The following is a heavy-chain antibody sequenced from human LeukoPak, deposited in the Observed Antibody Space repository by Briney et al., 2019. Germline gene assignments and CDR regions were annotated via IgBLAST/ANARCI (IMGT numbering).Heavy chain of an antibody. CDR1: GFTFSSYA. J-gene: IGHJ4*02. D-gene: IGHD1-26*01. CDR2: ISGSGGST. V-gene: IGHV3-23*01. Sequence: GGSLRLSCAASGFTFSSYAMSWVRQAPGKGLEWVSAISGSGGSTYYADSVKGRFTISRDNSKNTLYLQMNSLRAEDTAVHYCAKVGSGSYHFFDYWGQGTLVTVSS. CDR3: AKVGSGSYHFFDY.